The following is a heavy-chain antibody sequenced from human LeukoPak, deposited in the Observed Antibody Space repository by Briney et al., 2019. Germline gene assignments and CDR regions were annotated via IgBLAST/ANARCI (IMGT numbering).Heavy chain of an antibody. V-gene: IGHV3-64*01. J-gene: IGHJ6*02. D-gene: IGHD5-18*01. Sequence: GGSLRLSCAASGFTFSSYAMHWVRQAPGKGLEYVSAISSNGGSTYYANSVKARFTISRDNSKNTLYLQMGSLRAEDMAVYYCARGIVDTAMSAADYYYYGMDVWGQGTTVTVSS. CDR2: ISSNGGST. CDR1: GFTFSSYA. CDR3: ARGIVDTAMSAADYYYYGMDV.